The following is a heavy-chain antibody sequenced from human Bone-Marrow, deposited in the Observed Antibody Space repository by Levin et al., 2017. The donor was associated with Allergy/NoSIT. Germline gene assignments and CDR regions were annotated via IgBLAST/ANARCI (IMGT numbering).Heavy chain of an antibody. V-gene: IGHV1-8*01. CDR2: MNPNSGNT. D-gene: IGHD3-10*01. CDR3: ARAGGFGVFYGMDG. CDR1: GYTFTSYD. Sequence: GESLKISCKASGYTFTSYDINWVRQATGQGLEWMGWMNPNSGNTGYAQKFQGRVTMTRNTSISTAYMELSSLRSEDTAVYYCARAGGFGVFYGMDGWGQGTTVTVSS. J-gene: IGHJ6*02.